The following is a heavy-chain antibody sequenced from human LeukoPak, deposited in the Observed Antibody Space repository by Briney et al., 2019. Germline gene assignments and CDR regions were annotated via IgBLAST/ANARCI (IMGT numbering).Heavy chain of an antibody. Sequence: SETLSLTCTVSGGSISSYYWSWIRQPPGKGLEWIGYIYYSGSTNYSPSLKSRVTISVDTSKNQFSLKLSSVTAADTAVYYCASGSYYDSSGPWGRYFDLWGRGTLVTVSS. V-gene: IGHV4-59*01. J-gene: IGHJ2*01. CDR2: IYYSGST. CDR1: GGSISSYY. CDR3: ASGSYYDSSGPWGRYFDL. D-gene: IGHD3-22*01.